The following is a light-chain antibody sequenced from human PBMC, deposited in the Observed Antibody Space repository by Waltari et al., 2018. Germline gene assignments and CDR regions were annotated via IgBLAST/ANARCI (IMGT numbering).Light chain of an antibody. Sequence: DIQMTQSPSSLSASVGDRVTITCRASQGISNWLAWYQQKPGKAPKLLIYRASNLETGVPSRFRGSGSGTDFTLTISSLQPEEIATYYCQQHDNSPYSFGQGTKVEIK. CDR2: RAS. V-gene: IGKV1-33*01. CDR3: QQHDNSPYS. J-gene: IGKJ2*03. CDR1: QGISNW.